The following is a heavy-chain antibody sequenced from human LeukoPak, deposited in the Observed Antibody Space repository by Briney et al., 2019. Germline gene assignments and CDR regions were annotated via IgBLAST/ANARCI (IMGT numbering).Heavy chain of an antibody. V-gene: IGHV1-8*03. CDR3: ARGLVGATYYYYYYVDV. Sequence: ASVKVSCKASGYTFTSYDINWVRQATGQGLEWMGWMNPNSGNTGYAQKFRGRVTITRNTSISTAYMELSSLRSEDTAVYYCARGLVGATYYYYYYVDVWGKGTTVTVSS. D-gene: IGHD1-26*01. J-gene: IGHJ6*03. CDR1: GYTFTSYD. CDR2: MNPNSGNT.